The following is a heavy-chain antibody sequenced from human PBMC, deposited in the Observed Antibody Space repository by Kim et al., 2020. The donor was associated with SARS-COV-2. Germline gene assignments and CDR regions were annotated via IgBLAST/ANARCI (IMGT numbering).Heavy chain of an antibody. V-gene: IGHV7-4-1*02. D-gene: IGHD3-22*01. Sequence: NPTYAQGFTGRFVFSLDTSVSTAYLQISSLKAEDTAVYYCAREDGGYPDYWGQGTLVTVSS. CDR2: NP. CDR3: AREDGGYPDY. J-gene: IGHJ4*02.